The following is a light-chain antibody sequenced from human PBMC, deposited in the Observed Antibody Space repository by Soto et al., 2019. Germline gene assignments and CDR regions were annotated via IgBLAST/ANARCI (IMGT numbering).Light chain of an antibody. J-gene: IGLJ1*01. Sequence: QSALTQPASVSGSPGQSITISCTGTSSDVGGYNSVSWYQHHPGKAPKLIIYEVSNRPSGVSNRFSGSKSGNTASLTISGLQAEDEADYYCCSYAGSPYVFGTGTKLTVL. CDR3: CSYAGSPYV. V-gene: IGLV2-14*01. CDR2: EVS. CDR1: SSDVGGYNS.